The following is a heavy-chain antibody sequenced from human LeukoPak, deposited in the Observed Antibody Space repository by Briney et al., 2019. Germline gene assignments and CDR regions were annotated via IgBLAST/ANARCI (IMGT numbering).Heavy chain of an antibody. Sequence: GGALRLSCAASGFTFSSYWMHWVRQAPAKGLVCVSRINSDGSNTSYADSVEGRVTISRDNAKNTQYLQMNRLRVLDTAVYSCARDACSSNWLDHWGQGTLVTVSS. V-gene: IGHV3-74*01. D-gene: IGHD2-15*01. CDR2: INSDGSNT. J-gene: IGHJ5*02. CDR1: GFTFSSYW. CDR3: ARDACSSNWLDH.